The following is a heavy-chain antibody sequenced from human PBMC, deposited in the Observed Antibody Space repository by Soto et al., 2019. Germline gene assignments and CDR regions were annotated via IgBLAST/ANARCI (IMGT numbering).Heavy chain of an antibody. D-gene: IGHD4-4*01. CDR2: IYHSGST. J-gene: IGHJ5*02. Sequence: SEPLSLTCAVSGYSISSGYYWGWNQKPPGKGLEWIGSIYHSGSTYYNPSLKSRVTISVDTSKNQFSLKLSSVTAADTAVYYCARDIPYSTGLDWFDPWGQGTLVTVSA. CDR3: ARDIPYSTGLDWFDP. CDR1: GYSISSGYY. V-gene: IGHV4-38-2*02.